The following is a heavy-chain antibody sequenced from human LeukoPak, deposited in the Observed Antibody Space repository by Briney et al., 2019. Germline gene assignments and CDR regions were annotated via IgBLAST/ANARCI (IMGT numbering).Heavy chain of an antibody. Sequence: AGGSLRLSCAASGFTFSSYSMNWVHQAPGKGLEWVSSISSSSSYIYYADSVKGRFTISRDNAKNSLYLQMNSLRAEDTAVYYCARGYVVVPAAMVGYWGQGTLVTVSS. J-gene: IGHJ4*02. CDR1: GFTFSSYS. CDR3: ARGYVVVPAAMVGY. D-gene: IGHD2-2*01. CDR2: ISSSSSYI. V-gene: IGHV3-21*01.